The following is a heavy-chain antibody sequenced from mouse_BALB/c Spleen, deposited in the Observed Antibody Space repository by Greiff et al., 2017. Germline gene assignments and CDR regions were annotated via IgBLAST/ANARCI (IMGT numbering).Heavy chain of an antibody. V-gene: IGHV8-8*01. D-gene: IGHD2-1*01. CDR3: ARIDYGNNDYAMDY. CDR2: IWWNDDK. Sequence: QVTLKESGPGILQPSQTLSLTCSFSGFSLSTSGMSVGWIRQPSGKGLEWLAHIWWNDDKYYTPALKSRLTISKDTSNNQVFLKIASVVTADTATCYCARIDYGNNDYAMDYWGQGTSVTVSS. CDR1: GFSLSTSGMS. J-gene: IGHJ4*01.